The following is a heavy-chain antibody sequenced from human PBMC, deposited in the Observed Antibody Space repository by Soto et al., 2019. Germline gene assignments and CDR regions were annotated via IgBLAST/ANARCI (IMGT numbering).Heavy chain of an antibody. CDR1: GGSISSYY. J-gene: IGHJ4*02. CDR2: IYYSGST. D-gene: IGHD5-18*01. V-gene: IGHV4-59*01. CDR3: ARGEYSYGYVNYFDY. Sequence: QVQLQESGPGLVKPSETLSLTCTVSGGSISSYYWSWIRQPPGKGLEWIGYIYYSGSTNYNPSLKSRVTISVDTSKNQFSLKLSSVTAADTAVYYCARGEYSYGYVNYFDYWGQGTLVTVSS.